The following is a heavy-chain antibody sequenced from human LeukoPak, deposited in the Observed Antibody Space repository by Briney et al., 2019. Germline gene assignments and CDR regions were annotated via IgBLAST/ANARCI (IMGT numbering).Heavy chain of an antibody. CDR2: IRYDGSNK. D-gene: IGHD2-15*01. Sequence: GGSLRLSCAASGFTFSSYGMHWVRQAPGKGLEGVAFIRYDGSNKYYADSVKGRFTISRENSKNTLYLQMNSLRAEDTAVYYCARVEFAGILSYYMDVWGKGTTVTVSS. V-gene: IGHV3-30*02. CDR3: ARVEFAGILSYYMDV. CDR1: GFTFSSYG. J-gene: IGHJ6*03.